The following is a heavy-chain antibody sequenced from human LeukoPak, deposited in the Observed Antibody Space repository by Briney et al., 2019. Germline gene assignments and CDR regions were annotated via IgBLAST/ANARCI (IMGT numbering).Heavy chain of an antibody. V-gene: IGHV3-21*01. J-gene: IGHJ3*02. CDR1: GFSFSIYN. CDR2: ISGSSSHV. CDR3: ARDQYYSDSSGYPYDI. D-gene: IGHD3-22*01. Sequence: GGSLRHSCEASGFSFSIYNMNWVRLAPGKGLEWVSSISGSSSHVWYADSVKGRFTSSRDNAKNSLYLQMSSLRVEDTAVYYCARDQYYSDSSGYPYDIWGQGTMVTVSS.